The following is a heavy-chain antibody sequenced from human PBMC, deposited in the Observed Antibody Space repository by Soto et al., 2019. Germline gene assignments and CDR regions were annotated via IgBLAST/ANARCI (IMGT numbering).Heavy chain of an antibody. V-gene: IGHV3-23*01. CDR3: TSSNWHYYYMDV. Sequence: GGSLRLSCAASGFTFSSYAMSWVRQAPGKGLEWVSAISGSGGSTYYADSVKGRFTISRDNSKNTLYLQMNSLRAEDTAVYYCTSSNWHYYYMDVWGKGTTVTVSS. D-gene: IGHD1-20*01. J-gene: IGHJ6*03. CDR1: GFTFSSYA. CDR2: ISGSGGST.